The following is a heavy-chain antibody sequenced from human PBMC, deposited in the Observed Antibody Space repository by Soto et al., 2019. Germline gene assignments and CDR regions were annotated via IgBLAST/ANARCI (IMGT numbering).Heavy chain of an antibody. J-gene: IGHJ4*02. CDR2: IYPGDSDT. CDR1: GYNFASYW. V-gene: IGHV5-51*01. Sequence: PGESLKISCKGAGYNFASYWIGWVRQKPGKGLEWMGIIYPGDSDTRYSPSFEGHVTISADKSTRTAYMQWSSLGASDTAIYYCARAPSHGWFQHFDYWGQGTLVTVSS. CDR3: ARAPSHGWFQHFDY. D-gene: IGHD6-19*01.